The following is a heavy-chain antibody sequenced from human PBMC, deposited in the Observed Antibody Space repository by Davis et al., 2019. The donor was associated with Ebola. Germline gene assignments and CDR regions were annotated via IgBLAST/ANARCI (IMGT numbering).Heavy chain of an antibody. CDR2: IYSGGST. CDR1: GFTVSSNY. Sequence: PGGSLRLSCAASGFTVSSNYMSWVRQAPGKGLEWVSVIYSGGSTYYADSVKGRFTISRDNSKNTLYLQMNSLRAEDTAVYYCARDYGDYPVYYYGMDVWGQGTTVTVSS. CDR3: ARDYGDYPVYYYGMDV. D-gene: IGHD4-17*01. V-gene: IGHV3-53*01. J-gene: IGHJ6*02.